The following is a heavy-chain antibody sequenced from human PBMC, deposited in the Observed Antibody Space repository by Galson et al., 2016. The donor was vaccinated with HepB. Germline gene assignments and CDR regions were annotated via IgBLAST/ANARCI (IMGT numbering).Heavy chain of an antibody. CDR2: IKSDGRST. Sequence: SLRLSCAASGLTFSSYWMHWVRQAPGKGLEWISHIKSDGRSTNYADSVKGRFIISRDNAKNTLYLQMNSLRAEDTAVYYCARLSLVVGGTIDYWGQGTLFTVSS. CDR1: GLTFSSYW. D-gene: IGHD6-19*01. CDR3: ARLSLVVGGTIDY. V-gene: IGHV3-74*01. J-gene: IGHJ4*02.